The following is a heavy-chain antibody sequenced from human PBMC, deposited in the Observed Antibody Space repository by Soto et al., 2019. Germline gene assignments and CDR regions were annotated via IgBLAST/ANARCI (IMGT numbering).Heavy chain of an antibody. CDR2: INPNSGGT. V-gene: IGHV1-2*02. D-gene: IGHD3-9*01. CDR1: GYTFTGYY. J-gene: IGHJ4*02. Sequence: GALVKVSCKASGYTFTGYYMHWVRQAPGQGLEWMGWINPNSGGTNYAQKFQGRVTMTRDTSISTAYMELSRLRSDDTAVYYCASYDILSYGDFDYWGQGTLVTVSS. CDR3: ASYDILSYGDFDY.